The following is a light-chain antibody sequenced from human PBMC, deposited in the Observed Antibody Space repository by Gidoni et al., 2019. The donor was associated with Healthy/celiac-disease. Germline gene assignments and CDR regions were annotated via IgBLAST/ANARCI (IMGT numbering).Light chain of an antibody. Sequence: EIVLTQSPATLSLSPGERASISCRASQSISSYLSWYQQKPGQSPKLLIYDASNWATGVPARFSGSGSGTDFTLTISSLDPEDFAVYYCQQRSSWPDTFGQGTKLEIK. CDR3: QQRSSWPDT. CDR2: DAS. CDR1: QSISSY. J-gene: IGKJ2*01. V-gene: IGKV3-11*01.